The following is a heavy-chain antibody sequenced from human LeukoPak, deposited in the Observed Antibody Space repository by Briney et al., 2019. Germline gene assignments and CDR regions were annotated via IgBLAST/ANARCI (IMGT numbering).Heavy chain of an antibody. V-gene: IGHV7-4-1*01. CDR1: GYTFTSYA. CDR2: INTNTGNP. Sequence: ASVKVPCKASGYTFTSYAMNWVRQAPGQGLEWMGWINTNTGNPTYAQGFTGRFVFSLDTSVSTAYLQIGSLKAEDTAVYYCAREAPPGIAAAGTGYYYYYYMDVWGKGTTVTVSS. D-gene: IGHD6-13*01. CDR3: AREAPPGIAAAGTGYYYYYYMDV. J-gene: IGHJ6*03.